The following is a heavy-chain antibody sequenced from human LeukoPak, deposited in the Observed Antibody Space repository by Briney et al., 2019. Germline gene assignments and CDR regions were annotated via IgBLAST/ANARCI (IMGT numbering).Heavy chain of an antibody. D-gene: IGHD4-23*01. CDR1: GFTFSSYS. CDR2: ISSSSSYI. Sequence: PGGSLRLSCAASGFTFSSYSMNWVRQAPGKGLEWVSSISSSSSYIYYADSVKGRFTISRDNAKNSLYLQMNSLRAEDTAVYYCAKDRPMTTVVTDWGQGTLVTVSS. CDR3: AKDRPMTTVVTD. J-gene: IGHJ4*02. V-gene: IGHV3-21*01.